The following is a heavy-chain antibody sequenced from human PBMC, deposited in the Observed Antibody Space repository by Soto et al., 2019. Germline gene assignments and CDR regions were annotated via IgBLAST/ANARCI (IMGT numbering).Heavy chain of an antibody. CDR3: AKDQPLLRFYYGMDV. J-gene: IGHJ6*02. CDR2: IIPIFGTA. D-gene: IGHD3-3*01. V-gene: IGHV1-69*13. Sequence: SVKVSCKASGGTFSSYAISWVRQAPGQGLEWMGGIIPIFGTANYAQKFQGRVTITADESTSTAYMELSSLRSEDTAVYYCAKDQPLLRFYYGMDVWGQGTTVTVSS. CDR1: GGTFSSYA.